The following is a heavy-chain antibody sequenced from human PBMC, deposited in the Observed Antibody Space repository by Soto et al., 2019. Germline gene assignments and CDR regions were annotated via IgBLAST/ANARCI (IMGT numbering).Heavy chain of an antibody. J-gene: IGHJ5*02. V-gene: IGHV4-30-4*01. D-gene: IGHD6-13*01. CDR2: IYYSGST. CDR3: ARGRPDGSRLDP. Sequence: QVQLQESGPGLVKPSQTLSLTCTVSGGSISSGDYYWSWIRQPPGTGLVWIGYIYYSGSTYYNPSPRVRGTISVDTAKIQVSLKLSSVTAADTAVYYCARGRPDGSRLDPWGQGTLVTVSS. CDR1: GGSISSGDYY.